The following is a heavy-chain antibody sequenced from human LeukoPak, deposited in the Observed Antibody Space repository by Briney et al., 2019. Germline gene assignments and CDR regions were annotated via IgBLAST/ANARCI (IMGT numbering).Heavy chain of an antibody. CDR2: IIPIFGTA. CDR3: ARVGGFGSGSYHSDY. J-gene: IGHJ4*02. V-gene: IGHV1-69*13. D-gene: IGHD3-10*01. CDR1: GYTFTSYG. Sequence: SVKVSCKASGYTFTSYGISWVRQAPGQGLEWMGGIIPIFGTANYAQKFQGRVTITADESTSTAYMELSSLRSEDTAVYYCARVGGFGSGSYHSDYWGQGTLVTVSS.